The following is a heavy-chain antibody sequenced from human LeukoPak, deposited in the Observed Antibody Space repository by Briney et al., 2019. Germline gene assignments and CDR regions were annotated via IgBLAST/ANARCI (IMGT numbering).Heavy chain of an antibody. Sequence: GGSLRLSCAASGFTLNNYGMGWVRQTPGKGLEWVATIGTSGANTYHADSVKGRFTISRDNSKSTLYLQMNSLRAEDTAVYYCAKTVDCYDSSGYYFVDYWGQGTLVTVSS. J-gene: IGHJ4*02. CDR1: GFTLNNYG. CDR3: AKTVDCYDSSGYYFVDY. D-gene: IGHD3-22*01. CDR2: IGTSGANT. V-gene: IGHV3-23*01.